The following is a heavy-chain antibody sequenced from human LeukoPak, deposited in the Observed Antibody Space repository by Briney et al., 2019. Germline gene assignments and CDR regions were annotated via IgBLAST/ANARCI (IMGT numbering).Heavy chain of an antibody. Sequence: PGGSLRLSCAASGFMFSSYGMQWVRQAPGKGLEWVAIISYDGSNKYYGDSVRGLFTISRDNSKNTVYLQMNSLRADDTAVYYCARDRDFGVVTPWCDYWGQGILVTVSS. CDR2: ISYDGSNK. V-gene: IGHV3-30*03. CDR1: GFMFSSYG. D-gene: IGHD3-3*01. J-gene: IGHJ4*02. CDR3: ARDRDFGVVTPWCDY.